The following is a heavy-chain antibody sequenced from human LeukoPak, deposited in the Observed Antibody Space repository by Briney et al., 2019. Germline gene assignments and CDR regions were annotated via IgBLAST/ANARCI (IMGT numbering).Heavy chain of an antibody. CDR2: ISSSGST. CDR1: GGSFSGYY. J-gene: IGHJ3*02. Sequence: SETLSLTCAVYGGSFSGYYWSWIRQPAGKGLEWIGRISSSGSTNYNPSLKSRVTISVDTSKNQFSLKLSSVTAADTPVYFCARGPYSYDSSGAFDIWGQGTMVTVSS. V-gene: IGHV4-59*10. D-gene: IGHD3-22*01. CDR3: ARGPYSYDSSGAFDI.